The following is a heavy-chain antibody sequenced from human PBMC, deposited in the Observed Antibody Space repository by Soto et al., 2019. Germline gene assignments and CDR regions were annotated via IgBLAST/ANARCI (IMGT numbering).Heavy chain of an antibody. CDR2: IYYSGST. J-gene: IGHJ3*02. D-gene: IGHD2-8*01. Sequence: SETLSLTCTVSGGSISSGGYHWSWIRQHPGKGLEWIGYIYYSGSTYYNPSLKSRVTISVDTSKNQFSLKLSSVTAADTAVYYCARESKGMVYARNDAFDIWGQGTMVTVSS. V-gene: IGHV4-31*03. CDR1: GGSISSGGYH. CDR3: ARESKGMVYARNDAFDI.